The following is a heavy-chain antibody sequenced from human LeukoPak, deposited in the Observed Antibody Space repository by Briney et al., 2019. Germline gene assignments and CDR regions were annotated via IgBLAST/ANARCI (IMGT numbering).Heavy chain of an antibody. J-gene: IGHJ4*02. CDR1: GFTVSSNY. Sequence: GGSLRLSCAVSGFTVSSNYMNWVRQAPGKGLEWVSVFYSGGSTYYADSVKGRFSISRDDSKNTLYLQMRSLRVDDTAFYYCMSKPILGGADYWGQGSLVTVSS. CDR2: FYSGGST. D-gene: IGHD1-26*01. V-gene: IGHV3-53*01. CDR3: MSKPILGGADY.